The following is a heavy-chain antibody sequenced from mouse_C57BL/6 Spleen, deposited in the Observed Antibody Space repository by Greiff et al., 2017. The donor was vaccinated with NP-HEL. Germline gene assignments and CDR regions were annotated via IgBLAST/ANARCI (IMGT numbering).Heavy chain of an antibody. CDR1: GYTFTDYN. Sequence: EVKLQQSGPELVKPGASVKMSCKASGYTFTDYNMHWVKQSHGKSLEWIGYINPNNGGTSYNQKFKGKATLTVNKSSSTAYMELRSLTSEDSAVYYCASGYDGYSYYAMDYWGQGTSVTVSS. V-gene: IGHV1-22*01. CDR2: INPNNGGT. CDR3: ASGYDGYSYYAMDY. D-gene: IGHD2-3*01. J-gene: IGHJ4*01.